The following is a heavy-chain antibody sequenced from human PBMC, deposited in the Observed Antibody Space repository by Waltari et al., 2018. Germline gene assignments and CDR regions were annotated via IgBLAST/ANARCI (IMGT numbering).Heavy chain of an antibody. D-gene: IGHD3-22*01. V-gene: IGHV1-69*19. CDR3: ARLNWDVVKAFDY. CDR1: GGTFSSYA. CDR2: IIPIFGTA. Sequence: QVQLVQSGAEVKKPGSSVTVSCKASGGTFSSYAISWVRQAPGQGLEWMGGIIPIFGTANYAQKFQGRVTITADESTSTAYMELSSLRSEDTAIYYCARLNWDVVKAFDYWGQGTLVTVSS. J-gene: IGHJ4*02.